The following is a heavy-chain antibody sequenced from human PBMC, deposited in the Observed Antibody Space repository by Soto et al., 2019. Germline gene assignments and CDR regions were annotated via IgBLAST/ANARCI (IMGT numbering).Heavy chain of an antibody. CDR3: ARRFRATRPAYYYYYYGMDV. V-gene: IGHV4-34*01. Sequence: PSETLSLTCAVYGGSFSGYYWSWIRQPPGKGLKWIGEINHSGSTNYNPSLKSRVTISVDTSKNQLSLKLSSVTAADTAVYYCARRFRATRPAYYYYYYGMDVWGQGTTVTVSS. CDR1: GGSFSGYY. CDR2: INHSGST. J-gene: IGHJ6*02. D-gene: IGHD6-6*01.